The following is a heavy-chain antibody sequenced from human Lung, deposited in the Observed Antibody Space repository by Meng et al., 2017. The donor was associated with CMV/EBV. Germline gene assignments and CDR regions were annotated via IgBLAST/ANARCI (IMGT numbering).Heavy chain of an antibody. CDR3: AKDNAGSIWYFDL. J-gene: IGHJ2*01. V-gene: IGHV3-30*02. D-gene: IGHD1-1*01. CDR1: GFTFSSYG. CDR2: IRYDGNNR. Sequence: AASGFTFSSYGMHWVRQAPGKGLEWVAFIRYDGNNRKYVDSVKGRFAISRDNSKNTLYLQMNSLRPEDTAVYFCAKDNAGSIWYFDLWGRDTLVTVSS.